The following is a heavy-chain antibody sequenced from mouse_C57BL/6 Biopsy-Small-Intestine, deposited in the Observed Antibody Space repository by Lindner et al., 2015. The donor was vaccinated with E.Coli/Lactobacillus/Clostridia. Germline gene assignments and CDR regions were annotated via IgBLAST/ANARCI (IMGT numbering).Heavy chain of an antibody. V-gene: IGHV14-4*01. CDR2: IDPENGDT. Sequence: GAELVRPGASVKLSCTASGFNIKDDYMHWVKQRPEQGLEWIGWIDPENGDTEYASKFQGKATITADTSSNTAYLQLSSLTSEDTAVYYCTSGALLSMDYWGQGTSVTVSS. CDR1: GFNIKDDY. D-gene: IGHD2-10*01. CDR3: TSGALLSMDY. J-gene: IGHJ4*01.